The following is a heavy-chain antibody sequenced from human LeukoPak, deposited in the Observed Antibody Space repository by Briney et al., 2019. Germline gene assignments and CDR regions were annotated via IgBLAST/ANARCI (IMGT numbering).Heavy chain of an antibody. CDR2: INHSGST. D-gene: IGHD3-3*01. J-gene: IGHJ4*02. CDR1: GFTFSNAW. CDR3: ARERSLYDFWSGSRDY. Sequence: GSLRLSCAASGFTFSNAWMNWVRQPPGKGLEWIGEINHSGSTNYNPSLKSRVTISVDTSKNQFSLKLSSVTAADTAVYYCARERSLYDFWSGSRDYWGQGTLVTVSS. V-gene: IGHV4-34*01.